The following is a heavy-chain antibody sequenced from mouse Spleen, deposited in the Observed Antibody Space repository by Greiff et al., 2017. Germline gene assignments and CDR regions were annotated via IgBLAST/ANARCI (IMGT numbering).Heavy chain of an antibody. CDR2: ISSGGGNT. CDR3: ARPYYYDGSPFAY. Sequence: EVQLVESGGGLVKPGGSLKLSCAASGFTFSSYTMSWVRQTPAKRLEWVATISSGGGNTYYPDSVKGRFTISRDNARNTLYLQMSSLRSEDTAMYYCARPYYYDGSPFAYWGQGTLVTVSA. CDR1: GFTFSSYT. V-gene: IGHV5-9*04. D-gene: IGHD1-1*01. J-gene: IGHJ3*01.